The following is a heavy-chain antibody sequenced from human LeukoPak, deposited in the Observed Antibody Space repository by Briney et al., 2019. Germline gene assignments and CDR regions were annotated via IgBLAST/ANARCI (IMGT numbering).Heavy chain of an antibody. CDR2: IFYTGSS. CDR3: ARAGAWQNDH. D-gene: IGHD3-10*01. J-gene: IGHJ5*02. CDR1: GASISSYY. Sequence: PSETLSLTCTVSGASISSYYWSWIRQPPGKGLEWIGHIFYTGSSNYNPSLKSRVTISLSRPNNQFSLRLTSVTAADTAVYYCARAGAWQNDHWGQGTLVTVSS. V-gene: IGHV4-59*01.